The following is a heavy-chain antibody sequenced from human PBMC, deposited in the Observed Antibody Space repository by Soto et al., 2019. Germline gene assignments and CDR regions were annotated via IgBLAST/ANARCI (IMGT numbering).Heavy chain of an antibody. CDR1: GGSIRSYY. Sequence: SETLSLTCTVSGGSIRSYYSRWIRQPPGKGLEWIGYIYYSGSTNYNPSLKSRVTISVDTSKNQFSLRLSSVTAADTAVYYCARDRRSYYSDSSGLDYWGQGIPVTVS. D-gene: IGHD3-22*01. J-gene: IGHJ4*02. CDR3: ARDRRSYYSDSSGLDY. V-gene: IGHV4-59*12. CDR2: IYYSGST.